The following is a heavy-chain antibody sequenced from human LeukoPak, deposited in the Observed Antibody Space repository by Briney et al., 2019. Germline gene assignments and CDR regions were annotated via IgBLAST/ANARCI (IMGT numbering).Heavy chain of an antibody. D-gene: IGHD3-9*01. V-gene: IGHV1-69*04. Sequence: WASVKVSCKASGGTFTNYAINWVRQAPGQGLEWMGRIIPILDVTNYAQKFQGRVTITADQSTSTAYMELSSLRSEDTAVYYCARGGWYFDWLVRSQADWFDPWGQGTLVTVSS. CDR2: IIPILDVT. CDR1: GGTFTNYA. CDR3: ARGGWYFDWLVRSQADWFDP. J-gene: IGHJ5*02.